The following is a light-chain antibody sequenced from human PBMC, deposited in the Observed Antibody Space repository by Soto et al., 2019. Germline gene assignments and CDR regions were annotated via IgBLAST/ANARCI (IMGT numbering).Light chain of an antibody. CDR3: QHYSSYAEA. CDR2: KAS. V-gene: IGKV1-5*03. CDR1: QTISSW. J-gene: IGKJ1*01. Sequence: DIQMTQSPSTLSGSVGDIVTITCRASQTISSWLAWYQQKPGKAPKLLIYKASTLKSGVPSRFSGSGSGTEFTLTISSLQHDDVATYYCQHYSSYAEAFGQGTKVELK.